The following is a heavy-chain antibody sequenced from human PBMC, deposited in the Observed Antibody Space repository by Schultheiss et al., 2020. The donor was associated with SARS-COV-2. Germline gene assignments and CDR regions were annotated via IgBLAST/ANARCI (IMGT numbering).Heavy chain of an antibody. J-gene: IGHJ4*02. CDR2: IYYSGST. Sequence: SETLSLTCAVYGGSFSGYHWSWIRQPPGKGLEWIGYIYYSGSTYYNPSLKSRVTISVDTSKNQFSLKLSSVTAADTAVYYCARDGGGCSGGSCYRTHFDYWGQGTLVTVSS. D-gene: IGHD2-15*01. V-gene: IGHV4-34*09. CDR1: GGSFSGYH. CDR3: ARDGGGCSGGSCYRTHFDY.